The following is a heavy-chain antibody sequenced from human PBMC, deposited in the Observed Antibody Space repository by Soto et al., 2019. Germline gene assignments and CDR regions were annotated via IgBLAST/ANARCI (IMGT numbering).Heavy chain of an antibody. D-gene: IGHD3-16*02. CDR2: IIPIFGTA. J-gene: IGHJ2*01. CDR3: ARSIMITFGGVISPPFWYFDL. V-gene: IGHV1-69*01. Sequence: QVQLVQSGAEVKKPGSSVKVSCKASGGTFSSYAISWVRQAPGQGLEWMGGIIPIFGTAKYAQKFQGRVKITADESTSTAYTELSSLSSEDTAVYYCARSIMITFGGVISPPFWYFDLWGRGTLVTVSS. CDR1: GGTFSSYA.